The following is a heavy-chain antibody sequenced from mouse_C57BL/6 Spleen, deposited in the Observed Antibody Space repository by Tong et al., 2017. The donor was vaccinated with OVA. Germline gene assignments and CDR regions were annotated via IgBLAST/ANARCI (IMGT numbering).Heavy chain of an antibody. Sequence: EVQLQQSGPELVKPGASVKMSCKASGYTFTSYVMHWVKQKPGQGLEWIGYINPYNDGTKYNEKFKGKATLTSDKSSSTAYMELSSLTSEDSAVYYCARSGGMVPPAYWGQGTLVTVSA. CDR1: GYTFTSYV. CDR2: INPYNDGT. CDR3: ARSGGMVPPAY. J-gene: IGHJ3*01. V-gene: IGHV1-14*01. D-gene: IGHD2-10*02.